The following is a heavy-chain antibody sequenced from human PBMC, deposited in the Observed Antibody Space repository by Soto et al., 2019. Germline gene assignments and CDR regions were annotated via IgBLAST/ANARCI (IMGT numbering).Heavy chain of an antibody. Sequence: SETLSLTCTVSGGSISSGGYYWSWIRQHPGKGLEWIGYIYYSGSTYYNPSLKSRVTISVDTSKNQFSLKLSSVTAADTAVYYCARVRRELRYFDWLPTPDFDYWGQGTLVTVSS. CDR2: IYYSGST. CDR1: GGSISSGGYY. CDR3: ARVRRELRYFDWLPTPDFDY. V-gene: IGHV4-31*03. D-gene: IGHD3-9*01. J-gene: IGHJ4*02.